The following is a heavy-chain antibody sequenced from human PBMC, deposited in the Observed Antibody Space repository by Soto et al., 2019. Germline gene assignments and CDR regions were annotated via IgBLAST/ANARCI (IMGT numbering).Heavy chain of an antibody. CDR1: ELSSSNHA. V-gene: IGHV3-23*01. CDR2: ISGTDGGA. J-gene: IGHJ4*02. D-gene: IGHD5-18*01. CDR3: ASGGLHGYTNGGLRYFHS. Sequence: EVHLLESGGGLVQPGGSLRLSCAASELSSSNHAMTWVRQAPGKGLEWVSGISGTDGGAYYAASVKGLFTISRDNSRSTLYLQMNSLRVEDTAVYYCASGGLHGYTNGGLRYFHSWGQGTLVTASS.